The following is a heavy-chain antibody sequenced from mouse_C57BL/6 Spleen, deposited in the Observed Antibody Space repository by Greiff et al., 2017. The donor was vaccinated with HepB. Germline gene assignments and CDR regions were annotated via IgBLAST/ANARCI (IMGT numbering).Heavy chain of an antibody. J-gene: IGHJ4*01. Sequence: VQLQQPGAELVRPGTSVKLSCKASGYTFTSYWMHWVKQRPGQGLEWIGVIDPSDSYTNYNQKFKGKATLTVDTSSSTAYMQRSSLTSEDSAVYYCARTGYSNYVDYAMDYWGQGTSVTVSS. CDR2: IDPSDSYT. CDR1: GYTFTSYW. CDR3: ARTGYSNYVDYAMDY. D-gene: IGHD2-5*01. V-gene: IGHV1-59*01.